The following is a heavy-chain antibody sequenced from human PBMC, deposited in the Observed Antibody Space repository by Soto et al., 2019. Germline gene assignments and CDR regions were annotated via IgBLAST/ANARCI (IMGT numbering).Heavy chain of an antibody. Sequence: QVQLVESGGGVVQPGRSLRLSCAASGFTFSTFGLHWVRRAPGKGLEWVALISYDGSVKKYADSVKGRFTISRDNSKNTLYLEMNSLRAEDTGVFYCAKDRFCSGASCYGDFDYWGQGTLVTVTT. CDR2: ISYDGSVK. V-gene: IGHV3-30*18. CDR1: GFTFSTFG. J-gene: IGHJ4*02. CDR3: AKDRFCSGASCYGDFDY. D-gene: IGHD2-15*01.